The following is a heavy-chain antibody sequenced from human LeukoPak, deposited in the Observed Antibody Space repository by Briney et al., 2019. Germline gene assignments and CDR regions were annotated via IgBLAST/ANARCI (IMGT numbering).Heavy chain of an antibody. Sequence: PSETLSLTCTVSGGSINSYYWSWIRQPPGKGLESIGYIHYTGSTNYNPSLKSRVTISVDTSKNQFSLKLSSVTAADTAVYYCARYMVRGVIHWFDPWGQGTLVTVSS. D-gene: IGHD3-10*01. CDR3: ARYMVRGVIHWFDP. J-gene: IGHJ5*02. CDR2: IHYTGST. CDR1: GGSINSYY. V-gene: IGHV4-59*12.